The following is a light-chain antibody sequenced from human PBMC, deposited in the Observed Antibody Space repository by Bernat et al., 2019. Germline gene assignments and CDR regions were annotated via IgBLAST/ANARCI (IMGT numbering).Light chain of an antibody. Sequence: SYVLTQPPSVSVAPGKTARITCGGNNIGSKSVHWYQQKPGQAPVLVVYDDNDRPSGIPERLSGSNSGNTATLTINRVEAGDEADYYCQLWDSNSDRDVAFGGGTMLTVL. CDR3: QLWDSNSDRDVA. V-gene: IGLV3-21*03. CDR1: NIGSKS. CDR2: DDN. J-gene: IGLJ2*01.